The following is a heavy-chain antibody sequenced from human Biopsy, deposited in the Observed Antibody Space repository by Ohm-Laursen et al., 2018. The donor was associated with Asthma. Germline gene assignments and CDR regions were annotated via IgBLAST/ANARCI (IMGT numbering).Heavy chain of an antibody. J-gene: IGHJ6*02. CDR1: GYTFNSAG. Sequence: ASVKVSCKTSGYTFNSAGITWVRQAPGQGLEWMEWISVYNGNTKVAQKLQDRVTMITDTSTSTAYMELWSLRSDDTAVYFCARAVDYSHYYGIDVWGQGTTVTVS. CDR2: ISVYNGNT. CDR3: ARAVDYSHYYGIDV. V-gene: IGHV1-18*01. D-gene: IGHD3-10*01.